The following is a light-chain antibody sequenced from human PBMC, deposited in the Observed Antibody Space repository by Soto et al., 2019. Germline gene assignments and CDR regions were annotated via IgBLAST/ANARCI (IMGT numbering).Light chain of an antibody. CDR3: QQYNNWPPST. CDR1: QSVSSN. V-gene: IGKV3-15*01. Sequence: EIVMTQSPATLSVSPGERATLSCRASQSVSSNLAWYQQKPGQAPRLLIYGASTRATGIPARFSGSGSGTEFTLTISSLQSEDFAVYYCQQYNNWPPSTFGGGTKLDIK. J-gene: IGKJ4*01. CDR2: GAS.